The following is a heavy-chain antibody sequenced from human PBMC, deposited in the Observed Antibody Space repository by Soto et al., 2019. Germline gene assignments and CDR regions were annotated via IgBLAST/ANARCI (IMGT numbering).Heavy chain of an antibody. CDR2: IYGGDSGI. CDR1: GFTFTKHW. J-gene: IGHJ5*02. V-gene: IGHV5-51*01. Sequence: PGESLKISCETSGFTFTKHWIGWVRQMPGKGLEWMGVIYGGDSGIRYNPSFRGQVTISVDRSINTAYLQWNSLKASDTAMYFCARRLHCSSRSCSGNWFDPWGQGTLVTVSS. D-gene: IGHD2-2*01. CDR3: ARRLHCSSRSCSGNWFDP.